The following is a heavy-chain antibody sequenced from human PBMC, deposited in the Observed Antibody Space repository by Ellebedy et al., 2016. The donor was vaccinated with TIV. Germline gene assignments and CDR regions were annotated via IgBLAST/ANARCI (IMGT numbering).Heavy chain of an antibody. J-gene: IGHJ5*02. CDR3: ARGVDYGDSNWFDP. CDR1: GSRFTSYW. V-gene: IGHV5-10-1*01. D-gene: IGHD4-17*01. Sequence: GESLKISXQTAGSRFTSYWITWVRQMPGKGLEWMGRIDPTDSYTNYSPSFQGHVTFSVDKSTTTAYLQLHSLKASDSAMYYCARGVDYGDSNWFDPWGQGTLVTVSS. CDR2: IDPTDSYT.